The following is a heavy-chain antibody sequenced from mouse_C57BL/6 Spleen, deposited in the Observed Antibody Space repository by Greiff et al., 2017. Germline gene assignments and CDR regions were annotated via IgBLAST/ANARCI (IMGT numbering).Heavy chain of an antibody. CDR2: INPSNGGT. J-gene: IGHJ4*01. D-gene: IGHD1-1*01. Sequence: QVQLQQSGTELVKPGASVKLSCKASGYTFTSYWMHWVKQRPGQSLEWIGNINPSNGGTNYNEKFKSKATLTVDKSSSTAYMQLSSLTSEDSAVYYCAREGDYYGSSYGPYYAMDYWGQGTSVTVSS. CDR3: AREGDYYGSSYGPYYAMDY. CDR1: GYTFTSYW. V-gene: IGHV1-53*01.